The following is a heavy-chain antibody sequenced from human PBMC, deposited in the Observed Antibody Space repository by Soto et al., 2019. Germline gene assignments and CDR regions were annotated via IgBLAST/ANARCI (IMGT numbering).Heavy chain of an antibody. CDR3: AKDRKAYYYYGMDV. CDR2: ISYDGSNK. J-gene: IGHJ6*02. Sequence: QVQLVESGGGVVQPGRSLRLSCAASGFTFSSYGMHWVRQAPGKGLEWVAVISYDGSNKYYADSVKGRFTISRDNSKKTLYLQMNSLRAEDTAVYYCAKDRKAYYYYGMDVWGQGTTVTVSS. V-gene: IGHV3-30*18. CDR1: GFTFSSYG.